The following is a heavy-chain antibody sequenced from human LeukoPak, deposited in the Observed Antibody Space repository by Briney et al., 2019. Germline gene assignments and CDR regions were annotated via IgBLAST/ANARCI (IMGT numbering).Heavy chain of an antibody. CDR2: ISSSSSTI. J-gene: IGHJ6*03. Sequence: HPGGSLRLSCAASGFTFSSYEMNWVHQAPGKGLEWVSYISSSSSTIYYADSVKGRFTISRDNAKNSLYLQMNSLRAEDTAVYYCARDPSSWYYYYMDVWGKGTTVTVSS. CDR3: ARDPSSWYYYYMDV. V-gene: IGHV3-48*01. D-gene: IGHD6-13*01. CDR1: GFTFSSYE.